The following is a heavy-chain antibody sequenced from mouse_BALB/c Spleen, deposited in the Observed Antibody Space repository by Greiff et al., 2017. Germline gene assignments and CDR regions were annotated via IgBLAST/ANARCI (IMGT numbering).Heavy chain of an antibody. J-gene: IGHJ2*01. V-gene: IGHV5-12-2*01. D-gene: IGHD1-1*01. CDR1: GFTFSSYT. Sequence: EVMLVESGGGLVQPGGSLKLSCAASGFTFSSYTMSWVRQTPEKRLEWVAYISNGGGSTYYPDTVKGRFTISRDNAKNTLYLQMSSLKSEDTAMYYCARSYYYGSSFFDDWGQGTTLTVSS. CDR2: ISNGGGST. CDR3: ARSYYYGSSFFDD.